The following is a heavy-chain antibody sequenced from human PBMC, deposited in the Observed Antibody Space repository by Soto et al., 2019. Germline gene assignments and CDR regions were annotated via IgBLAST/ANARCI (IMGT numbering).Heavy chain of an antibody. CDR3: AREWTEHIGVQPWFDP. V-gene: IGHV1-69*01. J-gene: IGHJ5*02. CDR1: GGTFSSYA. CDR2: IIPIVGTA. D-gene: IGHD1-1*01. Sequence: QVQLVQSGAEVKKPGSSVKVSCKASGGTFSSYAISWVRQAPGQGLEWMGGIIPIVGTANYAQKFQGRVTITADESTSTAYMELSSLRSEDTAVYYCAREWTEHIGVQPWFDPWGQGTLVTVSS.